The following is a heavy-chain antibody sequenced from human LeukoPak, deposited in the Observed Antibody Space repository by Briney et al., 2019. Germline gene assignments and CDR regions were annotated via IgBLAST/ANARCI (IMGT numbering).Heavy chain of an antibody. J-gene: IGHJ3*02. Sequence: SGTLSLTCAVSGGSISSSNWWSWVRQPPGKGLEWIGEIYHSGSTNYNPSLKSRVTISVDKSKNQFSLKLSSVTAADTAVYYCAREGVVMTAVRAFDIWGQGTMVTVSS. CDR2: IYHSGST. CDR1: GGSISSSNW. V-gene: IGHV4-4*02. CDR3: AREGVVMTAVRAFDI. D-gene: IGHD2-21*02.